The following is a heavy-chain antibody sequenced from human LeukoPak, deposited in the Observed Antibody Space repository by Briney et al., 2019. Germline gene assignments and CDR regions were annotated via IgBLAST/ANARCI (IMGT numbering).Heavy chain of an antibody. CDR3: AKDQSPKRYRQTSDS. Sequence: GRSLRLSCAASGFTFSSYGMHWVRQAPGKGLEWVAVIWYDGSNKYYADSVKGRFTISRDNSKNTLYLQMNSLRVEDTAVYYCAKDQSPKRYRQTSDSWGQGTLVTVSS. CDR2: IWYDGSNK. V-gene: IGHV3-33*06. J-gene: IGHJ4*02. CDR1: GFTFSSYG. D-gene: IGHD5-18*01.